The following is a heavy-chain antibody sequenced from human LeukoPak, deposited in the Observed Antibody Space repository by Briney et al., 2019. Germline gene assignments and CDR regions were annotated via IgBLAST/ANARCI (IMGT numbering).Heavy chain of an antibody. Sequence: SSETLSLTCAVYGGSFSGYYWSWIRQPPGKGLEWIGEINHSGSTNYNPSLKSRVTISVDTSKNQFSLKLSSVTAADTAVYYCARGGLRYFDWLPIRYNWFDPWGQGTLVTVSS. V-gene: IGHV4-34*01. J-gene: IGHJ5*02. CDR3: ARGGLRYFDWLPIRYNWFDP. D-gene: IGHD3-9*01. CDR1: GGSFSGYY. CDR2: INHSGST.